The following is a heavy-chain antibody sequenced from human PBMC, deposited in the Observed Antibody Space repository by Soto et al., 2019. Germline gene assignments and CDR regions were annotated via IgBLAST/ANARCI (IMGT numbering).Heavy chain of an antibody. J-gene: IGHJ3*02. Sequence: GGSLRLSCAASGFTFDDYGMSWVRQAPGKGLEWVSGINWNGGSTGYADSVKGRFTISRDNAKNSLYLQMNSLRAEDTALYYCARKYSGYDLHAFDIWGQGTMVTVSS. V-gene: IGHV3-20*04. CDR2: INWNGGST. D-gene: IGHD5-12*01. CDR1: GFTFDDYG. CDR3: ARKYSGYDLHAFDI.